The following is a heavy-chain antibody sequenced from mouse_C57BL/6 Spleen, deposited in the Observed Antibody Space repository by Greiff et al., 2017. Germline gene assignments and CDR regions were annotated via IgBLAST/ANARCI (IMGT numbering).Heavy chain of an antibody. CDR3: ARCYYGIVSHY. J-gene: IGHJ2*01. CDR1: GYTFTDYY. Sequence: EVQLQQSGPELVKPGASVKISCKASGYTFTDYYMNWVKQSHGKSLEWIGDINPNNGGTSYNQKFKGKATLTVDKSSSTAYMELRSLTSEDSAVYYCARCYYGIVSHYWGQGTTLTVSS. V-gene: IGHV1-26*01. D-gene: IGHD1-2*01. CDR2: INPNNGGT.